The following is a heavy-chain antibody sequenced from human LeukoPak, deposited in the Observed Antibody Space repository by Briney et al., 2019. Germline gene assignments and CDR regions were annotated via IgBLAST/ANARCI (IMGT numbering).Heavy chain of an antibody. CDR2: ISGSGGST. D-gene: IGHD3-9*01. J-gene: IGHJ4*02. V-gene: IGHV3-23*01. Sequence: GGSLRLSCAASGLTFSSYAMSWVRQAPGKGLEWVSAISGSGGSTYYADSVKGRFTISRDNSKNTLYLQMNSLRAEDTAVYYCAKDGDLSYDILTGYSDYWGQGTLVTASS. CDR3: AKDGDLSYDILTGYSDY. CDR1: GLTFSSYA.